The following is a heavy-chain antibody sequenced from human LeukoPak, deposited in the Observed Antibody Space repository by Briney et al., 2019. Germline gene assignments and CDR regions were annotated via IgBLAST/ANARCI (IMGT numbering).Heavy chain of an antibody. CDR3: ARGGTYNDILSFDP. J-gene: IGHJ5*02. Sequence: SETLSLTCTVSGGSISYYYWTWIRQSPGKGLEWIGQIYYTGSTYYNPSLKRRVTISVDTSRDQFSLNLTSVTAADTAMYYCARGGTYNDILSFDPWGQGTLVTVSS. V-gene: IGHV4-59*01. CDR1: GGSISYYY. CDR2: IYYTGST. D-gene: IGHD3-9*01.